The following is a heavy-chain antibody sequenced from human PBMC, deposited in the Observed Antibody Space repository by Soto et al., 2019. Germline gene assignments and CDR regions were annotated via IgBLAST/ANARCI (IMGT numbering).Heavy chain of an antibody. D-gene: IGHD4-17*01. CDR2: ISAYNGNT. CDR3: ARRLETTVTTAPPFDY. V-gene: IGHV1-18*01. CDR1: GYTFTSYG. J-gene: IGHJ4*02. Sequence: QVQLVQSGAEVKKPGASVKVSCKASGYTFTSYGISWVRQAPGQGLEWMGWISAYNGNTNYAQKLQGRVTMTTDTSTSTAYMEVRSLRSDDTAVYYCARRLETTVTTAPPFDYWGQGTLVTVSS.